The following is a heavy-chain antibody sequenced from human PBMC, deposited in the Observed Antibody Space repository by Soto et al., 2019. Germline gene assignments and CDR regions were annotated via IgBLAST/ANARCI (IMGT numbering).Heavy chain of an antibody. CDR1: GGTFSSYT. CDR2: IIPILGIA. J-gene: IGHJ4*02. V-gene: IGHV1-69*08. CDR3: ARDLGLGDSSGSSFV. Sequence: QVQLVQSGAEVKKPGSSVKVSCKASGGTFSSYTISWVRQAPGQGLERMGRIIPILGIANYAQKFQGRVTITADKSTSTAYMELSSLRSEDTAVYYCARDLGLGDSSGSSFVWGQGTLVTVSS. D-gene: IGHD3-22*01.